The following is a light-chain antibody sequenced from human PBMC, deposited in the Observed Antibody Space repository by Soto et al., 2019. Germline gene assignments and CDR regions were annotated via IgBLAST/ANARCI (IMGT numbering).Light chain of an antibody. V-gene: IGLV2-18*02. CDR2: DVS. CDR3: SSYTSSITYV. CDR1: SSDVGSYNR. Sequence: QSVLTQPPSVSGSPGQSVTISCTGTSSDVGSYNRVSWYQQPPGTAPKLVIYDVSNRPSGVPDRFSGSKSGNTASLTISGLQAEDEADYYCSSYTSSITYVFGTGNKVTVL. J-gene: IGLJ1*01.